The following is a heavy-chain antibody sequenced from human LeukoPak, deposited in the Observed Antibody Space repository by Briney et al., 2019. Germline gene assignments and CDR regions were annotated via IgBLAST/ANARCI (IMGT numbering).Heavy chain of an antibody. D-gene: IGHD4-17*01. CDR2: IRYDGSNK. CDR3: AKSGGPYGDYVDDFDY. V-gene: IGHV3-30*02. CDR1: GFTFSSYG. Sequence: PGGSLRLSCAASGFTFSSYGMHWVRQAPGKGLEWVAFIRYDGSNKYYADSVKGRFAISRDNSKNTLYLQMNSLRAEDTAVYYCAKSGGPYGDYVDDFDYWGQGTLVTVSS. J-gene: IGHJ4*02.